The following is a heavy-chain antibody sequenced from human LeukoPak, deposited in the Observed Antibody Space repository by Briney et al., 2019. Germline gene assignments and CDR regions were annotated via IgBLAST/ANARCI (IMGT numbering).Heavy chain of an antibody. D-gene: IGHD3-3*01. CDR2: IKQDGSEK. CDR3: ARGKYDFWSGYSSWFDP. J-gene: IGHJ5*02. V-gene: IGHV3-7*01. CDR1: GFTFSSYW. Sequence: GGSLRLSCAASGFTFSSYWMSWVRQAPGKGLEWVASIKQDGSEKYYVDSVKGRFTISRDNAKNSLYLQMNSLRAEDTAVYYCARGKYDFWSGYSSWFDPWGQGTLVTVSS.